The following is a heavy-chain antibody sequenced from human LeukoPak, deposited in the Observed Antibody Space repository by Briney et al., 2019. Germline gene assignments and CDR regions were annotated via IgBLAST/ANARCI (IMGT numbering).Heavy chain of an antibody. Sequence: SETLSLTCTVSGGSISSYYWSWIRQPPGKGLEWIGYIYYSGSTNYNPSLKSRVTISVDTSKNQFSLKLSSVTAADTAVYYCARASPAYGDPFTYYYYYYMDVWGKGTTVTISS. V-gene: IGHV4-59*01. CDR1: GGSISSYY. CDR3: ARASPAYGDPFTYYYYYYMDV. CDR2: IYYSGST. D-gene: IGHD4-17*01. J-gene: IGHJ6*03.